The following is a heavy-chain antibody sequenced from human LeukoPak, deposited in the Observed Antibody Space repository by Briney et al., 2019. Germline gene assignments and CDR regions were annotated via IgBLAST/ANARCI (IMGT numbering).Heavy chain of an antibody. J-gene: IGHJ5*02. V-gene: IGHV4-31*03. CDR3: ARDHLRSGWFDP. CDR1: CGSISSGGYY. CDR2: IYYSGST. Sequence: SETLSLTCTVSCGSISSGGYYWSWIRQHPGKCLEWIGYIYYSGSTYYNPSLKSRVTISVDTSKNQFSLKLSSVTAADTAVYYCARDHLRSGWFDPWGQGTLVTVSS. D-gene: IGHD3-16*01.